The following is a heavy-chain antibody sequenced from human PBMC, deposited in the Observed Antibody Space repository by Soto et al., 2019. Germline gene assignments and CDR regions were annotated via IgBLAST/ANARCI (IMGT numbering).Heavy chain of an antibody. D-gene: IGHD2-2*01. CDR2: ISGYNGIT. V-gene: IGHV1-18*01. CDR1: GYIFSTYG. Sequence: QAQLVQSGAEVKKPGASVKVSCKASGYIFSTYGITWVRQAPGQGLEWMGWISGYNGITDDGKKLQGRVSMTIETDTSTAYMELRSLRADDTAVYYCARAERHSTSWYAMDVWGQGTTVIVSS. J-gene: IGHJ6*02. CDR3: ARAERHSTSWYAMDV.